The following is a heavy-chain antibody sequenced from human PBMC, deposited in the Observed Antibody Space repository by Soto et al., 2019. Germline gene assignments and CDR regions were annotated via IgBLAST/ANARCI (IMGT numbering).Heavy chain of an antibody. CDR3: ARVREQCIYDDFCRGYSYSVTAF. Sequence: SEPLSVTCSFAGFSGVSGSCYLSWNRKTPGKGLEWIGYIYYSGSTNYNPSLKSRVTISVDTSKNQFSLKLSSVTAADTAVYYCARVREQCIYDDFCRGYSYSVTAFRRQRTTVTVTS. D-gene: IGHD3-3*01. CDR1: GFSGVSGSCY. J-gene: IGHJ6*02. CDR2: IYYSGST. V-gene: IGHV4-61*01.